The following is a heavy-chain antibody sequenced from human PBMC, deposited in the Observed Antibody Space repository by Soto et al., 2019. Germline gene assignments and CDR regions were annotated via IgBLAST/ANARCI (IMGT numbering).Heavy chain of an antibody. Sequence: LRLSCAASGFTFSNAWMSWVRQAPEKGLEWVGRIRSKGDGETTDYAAPVRGRFTISRDDSKNTFFLQMNSLKAEDTAVYYCTTDQAGGYFYYFGVVVWGQGTTVTVSS. V-gene: IGHV3-15*01. CDR2: IRSKGDGETT. CDR3: TTDQAGGYFYYFGVVV. D-gene: IGHD2-15*01. CDR1: GFTFSNAW. J-gene: IGHJ6*02.